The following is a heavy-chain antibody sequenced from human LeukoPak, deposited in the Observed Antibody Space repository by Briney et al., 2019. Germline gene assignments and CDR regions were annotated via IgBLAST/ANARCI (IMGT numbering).Heavy chain of an antibody. D-gene: IGHD6-13*01. V-gene: IGHV3-23*01. Sequence: GSLRLSCAASGLTFSNYAMSWVRQAPGKGLEWVSGISDSGGSTYYADSVKGRFTISRDDSKNTLYLQMNSLRAEDTAVYYCARDLSRIAAAGTGYWGQGTLVTVSS. CDR3: ARDLSRIAAAGTGY. J-gene: IGHJ4*02. CDR1: GLTFSNYA. CDR2: ISDSGGST.